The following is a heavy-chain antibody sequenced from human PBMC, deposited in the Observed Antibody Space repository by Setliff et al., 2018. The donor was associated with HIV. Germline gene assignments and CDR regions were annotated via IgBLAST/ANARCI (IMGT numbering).Heavy chain of an antibody. Sequence: ASETLSLTCTVSGGSISTGGYYWSWIRQQPGKGLEWIGYIYYRGTTHYNPSFRSRATLSVDTSKNQFSLNLRSVTVADTAVYYCARTTIVAVPAANYYFDFWGQGDLVTVSS. CDR1: GGSISTGGYY. CDR2: IYYRGTT. J-gene: IGHJ4*02. V-gene: IGHV4-31*03. D-gene: IGHD2-2*01. CDR3: ARTTIVAVPAANYYFDF.